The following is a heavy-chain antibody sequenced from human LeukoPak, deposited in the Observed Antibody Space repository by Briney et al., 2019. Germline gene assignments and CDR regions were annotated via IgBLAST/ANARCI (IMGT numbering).Heavy chain of an antibody. CDR1: GYSFTSYW. J-gene: IGHJ4*02. D-gene: IGHD3-10*01. V-gene: IGHV5-51*01. Sequence: GESLKISCKGSGYSFTSYWIGWVRQMPGKGMEWMGIIYPGDSDTRYSPSFQGQVTISADKSISTAYLQWSSLKASDTAMYYCARHITMVRGLPDYWGQGTLVTVSS. CDR2: IYPGDSDT. CDR3: ARHITMVRGLPDY.